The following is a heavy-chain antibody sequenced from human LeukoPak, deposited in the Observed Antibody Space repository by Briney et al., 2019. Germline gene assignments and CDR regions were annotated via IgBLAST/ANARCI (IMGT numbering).Heavy chain of an antibody. CDR3: ARRTGDTRFCSRFSCFLPDY. Sequence: GGSLRLSCAASGFTFSDFGMNWVRQAPGKGLEWVASISNGGTEFYADSVKGRFAISRDTSTNTLSLQMNSLRAEDTAVYFCARRTGDTRFCSRFSCFLPDYWGQGTLVTVSS. V-gene: IGHV3-30*01. J-gene: IGHJ4*02. CDR1: GFTFSDFG. D-gene: IGHD2-2*01. CDR2: ISNGGTE.